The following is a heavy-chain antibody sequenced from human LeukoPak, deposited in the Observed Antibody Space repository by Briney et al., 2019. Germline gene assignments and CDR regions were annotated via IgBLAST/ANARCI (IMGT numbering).Heavy chain of an antibody. V-gene: IGHV5-51*01. Sequence: GESLKISCKGSGYSFTSYWIGWVRQMPGKGLEWMGIIYPGDSDTRYSPSFQGQVTISADKSISTAYLQWSSLKASDTAMYYCARPNSNGSGSYNPGSRAYYFDYWGQGTLVTVSS. CDR1: GYSFTSYW. CDR2: IYPGDSDT. J-gene: IGHJ4*02. CDR3: ARPNSNGSGSYNPGSRAYYFDY. D-gene: IGHD3-10*01.